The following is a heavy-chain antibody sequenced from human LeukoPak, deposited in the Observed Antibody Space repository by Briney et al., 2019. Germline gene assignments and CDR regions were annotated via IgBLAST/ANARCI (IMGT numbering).Heavy chain of an antibody. CDR3: ARMSRSMITFGGVIVRRYFDY. J-gene: IGHJ4*02. V-gene: IGHV4-34*01. CDR1: GGSFSGYC. CDR2: INHSGST. Sequence: SETLSLTCAVYGGSFSGYCWSWIRQPPGKGLEWIGEINHSGSTNHNPSLKSRVTISVDTSKNQFSLKLSSVTAADTAVYYCARMSRSMITFGGVIVRRYFDYWGQGTLVTVSS. D-gene: IGHD3-16*02.